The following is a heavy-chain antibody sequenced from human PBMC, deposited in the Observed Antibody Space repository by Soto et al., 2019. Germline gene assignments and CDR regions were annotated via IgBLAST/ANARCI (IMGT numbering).Heavy chain of an antibody. D-gene: IGHD3-16*01. CDR2: ISYDGSNK. Sequence: QVQLVESGGGVVQPGRSLRLSCAASGFTFSSYGMHWVRQAPGKGLEWVAVISYDGSNKYYADSVKGRFTISRDNSKNTLYLQMNSLRAEDKAVYYCSGGITLFDYWGQGTLVTVSS. V-gene: IGHV3-30*03. J-gene: IGHJ4*02. CDR3: SGGITLFDY. CDR1: GFTFSSYG.